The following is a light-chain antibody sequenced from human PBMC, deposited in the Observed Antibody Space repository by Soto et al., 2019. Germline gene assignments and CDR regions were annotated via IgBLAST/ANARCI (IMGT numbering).Light chain of an antibody. CDR3: QQYGSSPKLT. CDR1: QSVSSSY. J-gene: IGKJ4*01. V-gene: IGKV3-20*01. Sequence: EIVLTQSPGTLSLSPGERATLSCRASQSVSSSYLAWYQQKPGQAPRLLIYGAYRRATGIPDRFSGSGSGKAFSLTISRLEPEDFAVYYCQQYGSSPKLTFGGGTKVEIK. CDR2: GAY.